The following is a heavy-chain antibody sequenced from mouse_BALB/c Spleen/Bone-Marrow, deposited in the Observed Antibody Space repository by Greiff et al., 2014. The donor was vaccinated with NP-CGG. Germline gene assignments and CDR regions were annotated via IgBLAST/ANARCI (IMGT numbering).Heavy chain of an antibody. CDR2: IDPYDSEA. Sequence: QVQLQQSGAELVRPGASVNLSCKASGYTFTSYWMNWVMQRPGQGLEWIGRIDPYDSEAHYNQKFKDKAILTVDKSSSTAYMQLISLTSEDSAVYYCARSGSNFGRFFDVWGAGTTVTVSS. CDR1: GYTFTSYW. D-gene: IGHD2-5*01. CDR3: ARSGSNFGRFFDV. V-gene: IGHV1-74*01. J-gene: IGHJ1*01.